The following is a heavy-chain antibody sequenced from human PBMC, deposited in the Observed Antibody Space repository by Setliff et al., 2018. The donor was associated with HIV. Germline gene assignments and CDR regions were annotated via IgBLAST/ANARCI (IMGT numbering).Heavy chain of an antibody. CDR3: GRGPHIVGAPWAVIDY. CDR2: IFHNGTI. Sequence: KASETLSLTCAVYGVSFSGYSWSWIRQPPGEGLEWIGEIFHNGTINCNPSLKSRVALSIDTFKSQISLNMTSLTTADTAIYYCGRGPHIVGAPWAVIDYWAQGKPVTVS. V-gene: IGHV4-34*01. CDR1: GVSFSGYS. D-gene: IGHD1-26*01. J-gene: IGHJ4*02.